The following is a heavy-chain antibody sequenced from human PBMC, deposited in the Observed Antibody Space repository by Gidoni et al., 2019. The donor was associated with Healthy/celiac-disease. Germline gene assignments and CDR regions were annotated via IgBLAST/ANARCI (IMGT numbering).Heavy chain of an antibody. CDR3: ARGVPYYYDSSGYYKDAFDI. D-gene: IGHD3-22*01. V-gene: IGHV5-10-1*03. Sequence: EVQPVQSGAEVKKPGESLRISCKGSGYSFTSYWISWVRQMPGKGLEWMGRIDPSDSYTNYSPSFQGHVTISADKSISTAYLQWSSLKASDTAMYYCARGVPYYYDSSGYYKDAFDIWGQGTMVTVSS. CDR2: IDPSDSYT. CDR1: GYSFTSYW. J-gene: IGHJ3*02.